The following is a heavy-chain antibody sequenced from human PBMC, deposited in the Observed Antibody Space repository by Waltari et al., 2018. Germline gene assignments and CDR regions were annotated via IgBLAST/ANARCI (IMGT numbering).Heavy chain of an antibody. Sequence: QVQLVESGGGVVQPGRSLRLSCSASGFTFSSYGMHWVRQAPGKGLEWVAVIWYDGRNKYYADSVKGRFTISRDNSKNTLYLQMNSLRAEDTAVYYCARDGYSSGWYNDYWGQGTLVTVSS. J-gene: IGHJ4*02. D-gene: IGHD6-19*01. CDR3: ARDGYSSGWYNDY. CDR2: IWYDGRNK. V-gene: IGHV3-33*01. CDR1: GFTFSSYG.